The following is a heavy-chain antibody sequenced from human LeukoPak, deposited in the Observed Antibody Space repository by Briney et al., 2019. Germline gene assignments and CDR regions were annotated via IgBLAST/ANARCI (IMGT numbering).Heavy chain of an antibody. CDR2: INPNSGGT. D-gene: IGHD3-3*01. CDR3: ARAPITIFGVVSNAFDI. Sequence: ASVKVSCKASGYTFTGYYMHWVRQAPRQGLEWMGWINPNSGGTNYAQKFQGRVTMTRDTSISTDYMELSRLRSDDTAVYYCARAPITIFGVVSNAFDIWGQGTMVTVSA. J-gene: IGHJ3*02. CDR1: GYTFTGYY. V-gene: IGHV1-2*02.